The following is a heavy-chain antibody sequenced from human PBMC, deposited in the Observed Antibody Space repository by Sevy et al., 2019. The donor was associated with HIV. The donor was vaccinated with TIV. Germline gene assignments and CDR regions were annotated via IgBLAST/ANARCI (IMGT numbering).Heavy chain of an antibody. D-gene: IGHD3-16*02. CDR2: INWNGGST. Sequence: GGSLRLSCAASGFTFDDYGMSWVRQAPGKGLEWVSGINWNGGSTGYADSVKGRFTISGDNAKNSLYLQMNSLRAEDTALYYCARDRPYMITFGGVIPYYFDYWGQGTLVTVSS. CDR3: ARDRPYMITFGGVIPYYFDY. J-gene: IGHJ4*02. CDR1: GFTFDDYG. V-gene: IGHV3-20*04.